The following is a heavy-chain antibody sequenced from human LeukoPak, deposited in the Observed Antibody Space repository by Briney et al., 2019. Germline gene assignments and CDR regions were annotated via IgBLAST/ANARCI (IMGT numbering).Heavy chain of an antibody. D-gene: IGHD3-10*01. CDR2: INHSGST. CDR1: GGSISSYY. CDR3: AMTVWFGDQDAFDI. J-gene: IGHJ3*02. V-gene: IGHV4-34*01. Sequence: PSETLSLTCTVSGGSISSYYWSWIRQPAGKGLEWIGEINHSGSTNYNPSLKSRVTISVDTSKNQFSLKLSSVTAADTAVYYCAMTVWFGDQDAFDIWGQGTMVTVSS.